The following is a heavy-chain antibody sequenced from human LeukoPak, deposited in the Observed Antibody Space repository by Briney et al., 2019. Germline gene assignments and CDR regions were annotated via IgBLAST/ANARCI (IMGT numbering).Heavy chain of an antibody. V-gene: IGHV4-39*07. CDR2: IYHSGST. D-gene: IGHD3-10*01. Sequence: PSETLSLTCTVSGGSISSSSYYWGWIRQPPGKGLEWIGSIYHSGSTFYNPSLKSRVTISVDPSKNQFSLKLNSVIVADTAVYYCGRYQDYYGSGSHGPDHWGQGILVTV. CDR3: GRYQDYYGSGSHGPDH. J-gene: IGHJ5*02. CDR1: GGSISSSSYY.